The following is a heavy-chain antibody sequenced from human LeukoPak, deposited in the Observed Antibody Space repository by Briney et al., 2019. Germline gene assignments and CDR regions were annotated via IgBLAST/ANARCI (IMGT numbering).Heavy chain of an antibody. V-gene: IGHV4-39*07. Sequence: PSETLSLTCTVPGGSISSSSYYWGWIRQPPGKGLEWIGSIYYSGSTYYNPSLKSRVTISVDTSKNQFSLKLSSVTAADTAVYYCARSYGSGYYYYYMDVWGKGTTVTVSS. D-gene: IGHD3-10*01. J-gene: IGHJ6*03. CDR1: GGSISSSSYY. CDR2: IYYSGST. CDR3: ARSYGSGYYYYYMDV.